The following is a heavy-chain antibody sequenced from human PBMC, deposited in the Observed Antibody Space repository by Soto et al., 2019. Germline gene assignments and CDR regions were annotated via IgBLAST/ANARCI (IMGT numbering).Heavy chain of an antibody. J-gene: IGHJ6*03. V-gene: IGHV4-59*08. CDR1: GGSIGSYY. Sequence: SETLSLTCTVSGGSIGSYYWSWIRQPPGKGLEWIGYIYYSGSTNYNPSLKSRVTISVDTSKNQFSLKLSSVTAADTAVYYCARCVVVPAAAYYYYYYMDVWGKGTTVTVSS. CDR2: IYYSGST. D-gene: IGHD2-2*01. CDR3: ARCVVVPAAAYYYYYYMDV.